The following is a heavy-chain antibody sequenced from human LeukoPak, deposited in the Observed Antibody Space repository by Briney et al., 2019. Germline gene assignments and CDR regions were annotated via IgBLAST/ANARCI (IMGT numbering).Heavy chain of an antibody. V-gene: IGHV4-59*08. CDR3: ARLVAGAPDY. CDR2: IYYSGST. CDR1: GGSISGYY. D-gene: IGHD6-19*01. Sequence: SETLSLTCTVSGGSISGYYWSWIRQPPGKGLEWIGYIYYSGSTNYNPSLKSRVTISVDTSENQFSLKLSSVTAADTAVYYCARLVAGAPDYWGQGTLVTVSS. J-gene: IGHJ4*02.